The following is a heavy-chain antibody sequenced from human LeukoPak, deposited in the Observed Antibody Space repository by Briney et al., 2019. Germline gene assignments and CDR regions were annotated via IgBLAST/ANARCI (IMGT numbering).Heavy chain of an antibody. Sequence: ASVKVSCKASGYTFTSYGISWVRQAPGQGLEWMGWISAYNGNTNYAQKLQGRVTITADESTSTAYMELSSLRSEDTAVYYCASDSSGYYFTPSGYWGQGTLVTVSS. CDR2: ISAYNGNT. CDR3: ASDSSGYYFTPSGY. J-gene: IGHJ4*02. CDR1: GYTFTSYG. D-gene: IGHD3-22*01. V-gene: IGHV1-18*01.